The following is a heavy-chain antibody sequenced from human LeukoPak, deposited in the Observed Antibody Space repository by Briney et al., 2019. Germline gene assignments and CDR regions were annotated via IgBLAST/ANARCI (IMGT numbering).Heavy chain of an antibody. D-gene: IGHD3-9*01. V-gene: IGHV3-30*04. Sequence: GRSLRLSCAASGFTFSSYAMHWVRQAPGKGLEWVAVISYDGSNKYYADSVKGRFTISRDNSKNTLYLQMNSLRAEDTAVYHCARELANYDILTEPADYWGQGTLVTVSS. J-gene: IGHJ4*02. CDR2: ISYDGSNK. CDR3: ARELANYDILTEPADY. CDR1: GFTFSSYA.